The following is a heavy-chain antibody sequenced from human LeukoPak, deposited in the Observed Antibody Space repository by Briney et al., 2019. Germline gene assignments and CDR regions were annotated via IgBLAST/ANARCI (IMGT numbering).Heavy chain of an antibody. CDR3: ARDVHTGYSSSWYGEINWFDP. D-gene: IGHD6-13*01. Sequence: SETLSLTCTVSGGSISSGGYYWSWIRQHPGKGLEWVVYIYYSRSTYYNPSVKIRVTISVDTSKTQFSLKLSSVTAADTAVYDCARDVHTGYSSSWYGEINWFDPWGKGTLVTVSS. V-gene: IGHV4-31*03. CDR1: GGSISSGGYY. CDR2: IYYSRST. J-gene: IGHJ5*02.